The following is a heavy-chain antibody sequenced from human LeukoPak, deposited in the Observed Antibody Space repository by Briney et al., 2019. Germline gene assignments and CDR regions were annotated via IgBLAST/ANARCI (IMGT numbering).Heavy chain of an antibody. J-gene: IGHJ6*02. V-gene: IGHV1-69*04. CDR3: ARDRSTVVTGHYGMDV. D-gene: IGHD4-23*01. CDR1: GGTFSSYA. CDR2: IIPIFGIA. Sequence: GASVKVSCKASGGTFSSYAISWVRQAPGQGLEWMGRIIPIFGIANYAQKFQGRVTITADKSTSTAYMEPSSLRSEDTAVYYCARDRSTVVTGHYGMDVWGQGTTVTVSS.